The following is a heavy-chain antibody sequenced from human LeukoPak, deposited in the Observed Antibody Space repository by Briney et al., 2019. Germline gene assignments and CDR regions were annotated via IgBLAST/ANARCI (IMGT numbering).Heavy chain of an antibody. CDR3: GRGVTSDY. J-gene: IGHJ4*02. CDR1: GFTFSSYW. V-gene: IGHV3-7*03. D-gene: IGHD5-18*01. CDR2: IKQDGSDK. Sequence: GGFLRLSCAASGFTFSSYWMSWVRQAPGKGPEWVANIKQDGSDKYYVDSVKGRFTISRDNAKSSLYLQMNSLRAEDTAVYYCGRGVTSDYWGQGTLVTVSS.